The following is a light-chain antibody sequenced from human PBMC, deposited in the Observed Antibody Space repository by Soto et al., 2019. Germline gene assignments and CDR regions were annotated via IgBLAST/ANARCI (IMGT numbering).Light chain of an antibody. CDR1: QSLLHSNGYNY. V-gene: IGKV2-28*01. Sequence: DIVMTQSPLPLPVTPGEPASISCRCSQSLLHSNGYNYLDWYLQKPGQSPQLLIYLGSNRASGVPDRFSGSGSGTDFTLKISRVEAEDVGVYYCIQALQTLPWTFGQGTKVEIK. CDR3: IQALQTLPWT. CDR2: LGS. J-gene: IGKJ1*01.